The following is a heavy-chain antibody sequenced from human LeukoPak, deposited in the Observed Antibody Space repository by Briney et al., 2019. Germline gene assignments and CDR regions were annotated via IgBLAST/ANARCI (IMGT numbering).Heavy chain of an antibody. CDR2: ISGSGGST. J-gene: IGHJ4*02. CDR1: GFTFSSYG. D-gene: IGHD4-23*01. CDR3: AKLGGNVGF. Sequence: GGTLRLPCAASGFTFSSYGMSWVRQAPGKGLEWVSAISGSGGSTYYADSVKGRFTISRDNSNNTLYLQMNSLRAEDTAVYYCAKLGGNVGFWGQGTLVTVSS. V-gene: IGHV3-23*01.